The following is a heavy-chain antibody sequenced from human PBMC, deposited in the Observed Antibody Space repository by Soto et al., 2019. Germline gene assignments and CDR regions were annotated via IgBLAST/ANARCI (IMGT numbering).Heavy chain of an antibody. V-gene: IGHV3-74*01. CDR1: GFTFSDAW. J-gene: IGHJ4*02. D-gene: IGHD3-22*01. CDR3: AKDGPSDSSGYPLDY. CDR2: VNERGSDS. Sequence: PGGSLRLSCVASGFTFSDAWMHWVRQAPGKGLVWVSRVNERGSDSNYADSVKGRFTISRDNARNTLYLQMNSLRAEDTAVYYCAKDGPSDSSGYPLDYWGQGTLVTVSS.